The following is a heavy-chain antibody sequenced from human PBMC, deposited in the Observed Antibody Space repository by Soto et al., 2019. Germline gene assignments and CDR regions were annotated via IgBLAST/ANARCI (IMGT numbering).Heavy chain of an antibody. Sequence: EVQLVESGGGLVQPGGSLRLSCAASGFTFSSYSMNWVRQAPGKGLEWVSYISSSSSTIYYADSVKGRFTISRDNAKNSLYLQMNSLRAEDTAVYYCARERYCSSTSCYGYYYYYMDVWGKGTTVTVSS. V-gene: IGHV3-48*01. D-gene: IGHD2-2*01. CDR3: ARERYCSSTSCYGYYYYYMDV. J-gene: IGHJ6*03. CDR2: ISSSSSTI. CDR1: GFTFSSYS.